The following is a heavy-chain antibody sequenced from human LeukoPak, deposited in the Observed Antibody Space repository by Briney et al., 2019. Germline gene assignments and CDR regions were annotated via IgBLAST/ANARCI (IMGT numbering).Heavy chain of an antibody. Sequence: GGSLRLSCVASGSTFTNYGMSWVRQAPGKGLEWVAGISGSGDSTYYADSVKGRLTISRDNSKNTLHLQINSLRAEDTALYHCAKVADHSTSLNWFDRWGQGTLVTVSS. CDR2: ISGSGDST. D-gene: IGHD2-2*01. J-gene: IGHJ5*02. CDR3: AKVADHSTSLNWFDR. CDR1: GSTFTNYG. V-gene: IGHV3-23*01.